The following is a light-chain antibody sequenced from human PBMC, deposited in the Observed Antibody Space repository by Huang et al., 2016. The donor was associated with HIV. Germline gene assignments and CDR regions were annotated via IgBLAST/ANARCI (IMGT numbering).Light chain of an antibody. Sequence: EIVMTQSPATLSVSPGERATLSCRASQNIGDNLTWYQHKPGQAPRLLIYGGSTRATGSPPRFSGSGSGTEFTLTISGLESEDFAVYYCQQFNNWPPRFTFGPGTTVDVK. V-gene: IGKV3-15*01. CDR2: GGS. CDR3: QQFNNWPPRFT. CDR1: QNIGDN. J-gene: IGKJ3*01.